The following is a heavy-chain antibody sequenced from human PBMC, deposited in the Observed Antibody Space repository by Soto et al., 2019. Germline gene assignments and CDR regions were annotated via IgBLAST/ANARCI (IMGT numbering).Heavy chain of an antibody. CDR3: ARDSMGGWGIDY. CDR1: GFTFSSYS. V-gene: IGHV3-21*01. D-gene: IGHD2-8*02. J-gene: IGHJ4*02. CDR2: ISSSSSYI. Sequence: EVQLVESGGGLVKPGGSLRLSCAASGFTFSSYSMNWVRQAPGKGLEWVSSISSSSSYIYYADSVKGRFTISRDNAKNSLYLQMNSLRAEDTAVYYCARDSMGGWGIDYWGQGTLVTVSS.